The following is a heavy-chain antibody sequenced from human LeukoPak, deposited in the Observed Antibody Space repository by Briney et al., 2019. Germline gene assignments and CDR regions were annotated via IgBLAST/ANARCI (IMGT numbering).Heavy chain of an antibody. D-gene: IGHD1-26*01. CDR3: ARDGGLEWELLIDY. Sequence: SETLSLTCTVSGGSISTYYWSWIRQPPGKGLEWIGYIYNSGSTNYNPSLKSRVTILVDTSTNQFSLKLRSVTAADTAVYYCARDGGLEWELLIDYWGQGTLVTVSS. V-gene: IGHV4-4*08. CDR2: IYNSGST. CDR1: GGSISTYY. J-gene: IGHJ4*02.